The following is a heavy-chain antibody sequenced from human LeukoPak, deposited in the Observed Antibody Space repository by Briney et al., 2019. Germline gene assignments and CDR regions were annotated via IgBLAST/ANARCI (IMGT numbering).Heavy chain of an antibody. CDR3: ARGGIAAAGTGYYYYYMDV. J-gene: IGHJ6*03. Sequence: SETLSLTCAVYGGSFSGYYWSWIRQPPGKGLEWIGEINHSGSTNYNPSLKSRVTISVDTSKNQFSLKLSSVTAADTAVYYCARGGIAAAGTGYYYYYMDVWGKGTTVTVSS. CDR1: GGSFSGYY. D-gene: IGHD6-13*01. CDR2: INHSGST. V-gene: IGHV4-34*01.